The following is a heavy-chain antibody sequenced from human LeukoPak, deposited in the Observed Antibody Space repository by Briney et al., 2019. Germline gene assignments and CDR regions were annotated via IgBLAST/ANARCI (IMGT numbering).Heavy chain of an antibody. J-gene: IGHJ4*02. D-gene: IGHD6-19*01. CDR3: AKDPENSSGWYFDY. CDR2: IRYDGSNK. V-gene: IGHV3-30*02. Sequence: GGSLRLSCAASGFTFSSYGVHWVRQAPGKGLEWVAFIRYDGSNKYYADSVKGRFTISRDNSKNTLYLQMNSLRAEDTAVYYCAKDPENSSGWYFDYWGQGTLVTVSS. CDR1: GFTFSSYG.